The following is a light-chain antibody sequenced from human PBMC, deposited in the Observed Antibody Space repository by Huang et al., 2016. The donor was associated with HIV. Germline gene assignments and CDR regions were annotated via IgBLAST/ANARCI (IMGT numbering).Light chain of an antibody. Sequence: DIVMTLSPATLSVSLGERVILSCRASQNVNRNVAWYQHKPGQVPRLVIHGASTRATGVSDRFRGSGSGTEFTLTISSLQAEDFALYYCQHYNNWPPWTFGQGTKLEIK. V-gene: IGKV3-15*01. J-gene: IGKJ1*01. CDR1: QNVNRN. CDR2: GAS. CDR3: QHYNNWPPWT.